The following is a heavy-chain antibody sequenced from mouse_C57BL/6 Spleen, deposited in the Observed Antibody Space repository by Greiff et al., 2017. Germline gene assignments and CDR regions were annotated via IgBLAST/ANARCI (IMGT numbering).Heavy chain of an antibody. D-gene: IGHD1-1*01. CDR2: INPNNGGT. Sequence: EVQLQQSGPELVKPGASVKISCKASGYTFTDYYMNWVKQSHGKSLEWIGDINPNNGGTSYNQKFKGKATLTVDKSSSTAYMELRSLTSEDSAVYYCARGITTVVATLYYVDYWGQGTTLTVSS. V-gene: IGHV1-26*01. J-gene: IGHJ2*01. CDR3: ARGITTVVATLYYVDY. CDR1: GYTFTDYY.